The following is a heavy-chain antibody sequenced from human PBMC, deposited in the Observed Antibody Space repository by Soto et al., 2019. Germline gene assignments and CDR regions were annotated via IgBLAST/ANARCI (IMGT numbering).Heavy chain of an antibody. CDR1: GGSISSHY. CDR2: IYYSGST. J-gene: IGHJ3*02. CDR3: ARVWGGAFDI. V-gene: IGHV4-59*11. Sequence: SETLSLTCTVSGGSISSHYWSWIRQPPGKGLEWIGYIYYSGSTNYNPSLKSRVTISVDTSKNQFSLKLSSVTAADTDVYYCARVWGGAFDIWGQGTMVTVSS. D-gene: IGHD3-10*01.